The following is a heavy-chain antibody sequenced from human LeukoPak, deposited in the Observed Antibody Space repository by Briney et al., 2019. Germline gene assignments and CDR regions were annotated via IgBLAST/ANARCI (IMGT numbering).Heavy chain of an antibody. V-gene: IGHV3-48*01. J-gene: IGHJ4*02. CDR3: AKDWAYSGNYYYFDH. D-gene: IGHD1-26*01. Sequence: GGSLRLSCAASGFTFSSYSMNWVRQAPGKGLEWISYISSGSSTIYYADSVKGRFTISRDNAKNSLYLQMNSLGAEDTAVYYCAKDWAYSGNYYYFDHWGQGTLVTVSP. CDR2: ISSGSSTI. CDR1: GFTFSSYS.